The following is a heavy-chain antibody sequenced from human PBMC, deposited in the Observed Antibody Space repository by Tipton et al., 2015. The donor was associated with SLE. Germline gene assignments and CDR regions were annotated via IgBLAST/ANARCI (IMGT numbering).Heavy chain of an antibody. CDR3: ARMGYCVTAPCARDDAFHI. V-gene: IGHV4-38-2*01. J-gene: IGHJ3*02. Sequence: TLSLTCAVSGYSISSGYYWGWIRQPPGKGLEWIGSIFHSGSTNYNPSLKSRVTISVDTSKNQFSLKLTSVTAADTALYYCARMGYCVTAPCARDDAFHIWGQGTMVTVSS. CDR2: IFHSGST. CDR1: GYSISSGYY. D-gene: IGHD2-15*01.